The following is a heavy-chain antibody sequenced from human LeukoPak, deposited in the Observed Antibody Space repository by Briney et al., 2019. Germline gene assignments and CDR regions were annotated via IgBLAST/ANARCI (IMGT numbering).Heavy chain of an antibody. CDR3: ARAGPAALTLIYYYYMDV. V-gene: IGHV4-38-2*01. D-gene: IGHD2-2*01. J-gene: IGHJ6*03. Sequence: SSETLSLTCAVSGHSISSGYYWGWIRQPPGKGLEWIGSIYHSGSTYYNPSLKSRVTISVDTSKNQFSLKLSSVTAADTAVYYCARAGPAALTLIYYYYMDVWGKGTTVTVSS. CDR1: GHSISSGYY. CDR2: IYHSGST.